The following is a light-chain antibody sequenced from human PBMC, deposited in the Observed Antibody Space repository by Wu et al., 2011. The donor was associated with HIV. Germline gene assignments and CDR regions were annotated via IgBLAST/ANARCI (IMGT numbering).Light chain of an antibody. CDR3: QYRTT. CDR1: QSVSSSY. CDR2: GAS. V-gene: IGKV3-7*01. Sequence: PGERVTLSCRASQSVSSSYLTWYQQKPGQAPRLLIYGASTRATGIPARFSGSGSGTDFTLTISSLESEDFAVYFCQYRTTFGQGTRLESK. J-gene: IGKJ5*01.